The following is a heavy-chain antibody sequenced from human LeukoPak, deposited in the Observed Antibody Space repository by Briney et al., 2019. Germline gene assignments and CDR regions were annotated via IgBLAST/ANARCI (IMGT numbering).Heavy chain of an antibody. CDR2: INPSGDST. CDR1: GFTLTNYY. J-gene: IGHJ4*02. D-gene: IGHD3-9*01. Sequence: ASVKVSCKTSGFTLTNYYIHWVRQAPGQGLEWMGMINPSGDSTTYAQQFQGRVTMTRDTSTSTAYMEMSGLRSEDTAVYFCARDRCFACTSDWGQGTLVTVSS. CDR3: ARDRCFACTSD. V-gene: IGHV1-46*03.